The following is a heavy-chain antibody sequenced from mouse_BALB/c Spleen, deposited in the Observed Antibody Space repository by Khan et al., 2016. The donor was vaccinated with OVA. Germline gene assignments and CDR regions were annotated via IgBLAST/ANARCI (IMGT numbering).Heavy chain of an antibody. Sequence: VQLQESGAELARPGASVKMSCKASGYTFTSYTIHWIKLRPGQGLEWIGFITPSNGYTNYNQKFKDKATLTADNSSTTVYMQLSSLTSDDSAVYNCVRDGAYHRNDGWFAYWGQGTLVTVSA. CDR2: ITPSNGYT. CDR3: VRDGAYHRNDGWFAY. CDR1: GYTFTSYT. D-gene: IGHD2-14*01. V-gene: IGHV1-4*01. J-gene: IGHJ3*01.